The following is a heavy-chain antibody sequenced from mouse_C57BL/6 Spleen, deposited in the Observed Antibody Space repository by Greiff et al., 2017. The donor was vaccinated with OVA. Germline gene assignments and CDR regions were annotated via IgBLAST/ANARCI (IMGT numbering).Heavy chain of an antibody. CDR2: ISSGGSYT. Sequence: EVKLMESGGDLVKPGGSLKLSCAASGFTFSSYGMSWVRQTPDKRLEWVATISSGGSYTYYPDSVKGRFTISRDNAKNTLYLQMSSLKSEDTAMYYCALTTVVAYDYWGQGTTLTVSS. J-gene: IGHJ2*01. CDR1: GFTFSSYG. CDR3: ALTTVVAYDY. D-gene: IGHD1-1*01. V-gene: IGHV5-6*01.